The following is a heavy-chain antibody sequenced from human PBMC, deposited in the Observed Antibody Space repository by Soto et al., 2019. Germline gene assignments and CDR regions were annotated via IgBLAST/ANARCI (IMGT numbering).Heavy chain of an antibody. D-gene: IGHD6-13*01. CDR1: GYTFTNYY. V-gene: IGHV1-46*03. J-gene: IGHJ4*02. CDR3: DRGVSSWYLDY. CDR2: IYPSSGRT. Sequence: ASVKVSCKASGYTFTNYYIHWVRQAPGQGLEWMGIIYPSSGRTTYAQKFQGRVTMTRDTSTSTVYIELSSLRSEDTAVYYWDRGVSSWYLDYWGQGTLVTVSS.